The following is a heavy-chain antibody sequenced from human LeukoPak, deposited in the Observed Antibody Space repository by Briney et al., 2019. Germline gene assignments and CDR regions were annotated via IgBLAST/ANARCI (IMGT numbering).Heavy chain of an antibody. D-gene: IGHD6-13*01. CDR2: INPSGGST. Sequence: ASVKVSCKASGYTFTSYYIHWVRQAPGQGLEWMGIINPSGGSTSYAQKFQGRVTMTRDTSTSTVYMELSSLRSEDTAVYYCARAYSSSWYLSGYYGMDVWGQGTTVTVSS. J-gene: IGHJ6*02. CDR3: ARAYSSSWYLSGYYGMDV. CDR1: GYTFTSYY. V-gene: IGHV1-46*01.